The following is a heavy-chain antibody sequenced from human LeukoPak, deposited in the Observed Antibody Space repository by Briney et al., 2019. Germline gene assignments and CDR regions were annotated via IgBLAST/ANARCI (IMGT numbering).Heavy chain of an antibody. CDR2: IDHSGST. CDR1: GGSISSSNW. V-gene: IGHV4-4*02. D-gene: IGHD5-12*01. Sequence: SSETLSLTCAVSGGSISSSNWWSWVRQPPGKGLEWIGEIDHSGSTNYNPSLKSRVTISVDKSKNQFSLKLSSVTAADTAVYYCASRGYSGYDLAYWGQGTLVTVSS. CDR3: ASRGYSGYDLAY. J-gene: IGHJ4*02.